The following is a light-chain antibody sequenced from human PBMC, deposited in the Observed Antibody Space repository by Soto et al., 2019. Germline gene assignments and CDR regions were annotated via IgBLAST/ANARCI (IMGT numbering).Light chain of an antibody. J-gene: IGKJ5*01. CDR3: QQYDTWSPT. V-gene: IGKV3D-15*01. CDR1: QSVRSN. CDR2: GAS. Sequence: EIVRTQAPATLSMSPWERATLSCRASQSVRSNLAWYHQKPGQAPRLIIYGASTRATGIPARFSGSGSGTEFTLTINSLQSEDFVVYYCQQYDTWSPTFGQGTRLEIK.